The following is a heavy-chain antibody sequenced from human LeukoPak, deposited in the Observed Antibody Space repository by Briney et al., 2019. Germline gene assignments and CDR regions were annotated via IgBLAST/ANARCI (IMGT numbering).Heavy chain of an antibody. CDR3: ARNFRDGYNNSFDY. J-gene: IGHJ4*02. D-gene: IGHD5-24*01. CDR2: ISSSGSTI. Sequence: GGSLRLSCAASGFTFSSYEMNWVRQAPGKVLEWISYISSSGSTIYYADSVKGRFTISRDNAKNSLYLQMNSLRAEHTAVYYCARNFRDGYNNSFDYWGQGTLVTVSS. V-gene: IGHV3-48*03. CDR1: GFTFSSYE.